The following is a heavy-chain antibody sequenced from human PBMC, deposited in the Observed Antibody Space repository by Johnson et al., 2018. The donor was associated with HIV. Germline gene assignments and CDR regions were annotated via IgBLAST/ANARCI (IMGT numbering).Heavy chain of an antibody. D-gene: IGHD6-19*01. Sequence: VQPVVSGGGLIQPGGSLRLSCAASGFTVSSNYMSWVRQAPGKGLEWVSVIYRGGSTYYSDSVRGRFTIPRDISKNTLFLQMNSLIAEDTAVYYCASFWGGGGWYAMGAFDIWGQGTMVTVSS. J-gene: IGHJ3*02. CDR2: IYRGGST. V-gene: IGHV3-53*01. CDR3: ASFWGGGGWYAMGAFDI. CDR1: GFTVSSNY.